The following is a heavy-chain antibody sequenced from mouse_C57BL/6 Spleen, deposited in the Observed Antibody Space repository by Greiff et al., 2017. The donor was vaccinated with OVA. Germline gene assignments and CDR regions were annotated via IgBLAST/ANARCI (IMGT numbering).Heavy chain of an antibody. D-gene: IGHD2-3*01. CDR2: INPCNGGT. CDR1: GYTFTSYW. J-gene: IGHJ4*01. CDR3: ARSVEGYYGGRYDLDY. Sequence: QVQLQQPGTELVKPGASVKLSCKASGYTFTSYWMHWVKQRPGQGLEWIGNINPCNGGTNYNEKFKSKATLTVDKSSSTAYMQLSSLTSEDSAVYYGARSVEGYYGGRYDLDYWGQGTTVTVSS. V-gene: IGHV1-53*01.